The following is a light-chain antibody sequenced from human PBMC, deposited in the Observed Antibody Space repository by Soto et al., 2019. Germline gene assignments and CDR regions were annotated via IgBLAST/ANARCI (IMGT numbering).Light chain of an antibody. V-gene: IGKV3-15*01. J-gene: IGKJ4*01. Sequence: EILMTQSPATLSVSPGERATLSCRASQSVSSNLAWYQQKPGQAPMLLIYCASTRTTGIPARFSGSGSGTELTLTISSMSSEDVAVEYCQHYNSWPPATFGGGTKVEIK. CDR1: QSVSSN. CDR2: CAS. CDR3: QHYNSWPPAT.